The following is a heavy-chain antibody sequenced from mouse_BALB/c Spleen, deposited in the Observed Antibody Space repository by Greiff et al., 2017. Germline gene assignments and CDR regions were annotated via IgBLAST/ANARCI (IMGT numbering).Heavy chain of an antibody. D-gene: IGHD1-1*01. CDR3: ARKHYYGSSYGFAY. CDR2: ISYSGST. J-gene: IGHJ3*01. V-gene: IGHV3-8*02. CDR1: GDSITSGY. Sequence: EVQLQESGPSLVKPSQTLSLTCSVTGDSITSGYWNWIRKFPGNKLEYMGYISYSGSTYYNPSLKSRISITRDTSKNQYYLQLNSVTTEDTATYYCARKHYYGSSYGFAYWGQGTLVTVSA.